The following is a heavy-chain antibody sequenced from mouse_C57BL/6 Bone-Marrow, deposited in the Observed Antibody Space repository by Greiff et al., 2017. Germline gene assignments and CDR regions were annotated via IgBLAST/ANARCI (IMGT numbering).Heavy chain of an antibody. CDR3: ARELRRTPYYAMDY. D-gene: IGHD3-2*02. Sequence: VQLQQPGAELVKPGASVKLSCKASGYTFTSYWMHWVKQRPGQGLEWIGMIHPNSGSTNYNEKFKSKATLTVDKSSSTAYMQLSSLTSEDSAVDYCARELRRTPYYAMDYWGQGTSVTVSS. V-gene: IGHV1-64*01. J-gene: IGHJ4*01. CDR2: IHPNSGST. CDR1: GYTFTSYW.